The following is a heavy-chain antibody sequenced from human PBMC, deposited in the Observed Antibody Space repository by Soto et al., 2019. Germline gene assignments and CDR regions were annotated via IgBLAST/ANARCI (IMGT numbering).Heavy chain of an antibody. V-gene: IGHV3-11*04. CDR1: GFTFSDYY. Sequence: GSLRLSCAASGFTFSDYYMSWIRQAPGKGLEWVSYISSSGSTIYYADSVKGRFTISRDNAKNSLYLQMNSLRAEDTAVYYCARIYGSGSYYNPIEYYYYYYMDVWCKGTTVTVSS. CDR2: ISSSGSTI. D-gene: IGHD3-10*01. J-gene: IGHJ6*03. CDR3: ARIYGSGSYYNPIEYYYYYYMDV.